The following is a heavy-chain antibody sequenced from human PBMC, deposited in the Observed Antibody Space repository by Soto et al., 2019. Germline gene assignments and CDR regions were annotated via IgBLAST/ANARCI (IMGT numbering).Heavy chain of an antibody. CDR2: IYYNGNT. D-gene: IGHD5-18*01. V-gene: IGHV4-59*01. Sequence: SETLSLTCTVSGGSISSDYWTWIRQPPGERLEWIGYIYYNGNTNYNSSLKSRVTISIDTSKNQFSLKLNSVTAADTAVYFCARLAYTSGFTFDYWGRGTLVTVSS. CDR1: GGSISSDY. CDR3: ARLAYTSGFTFDY. J-gene: IGHJ4*02.